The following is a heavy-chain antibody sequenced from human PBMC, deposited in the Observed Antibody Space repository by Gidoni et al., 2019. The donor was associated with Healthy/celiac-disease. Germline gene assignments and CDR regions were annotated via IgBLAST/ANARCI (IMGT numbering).Heavy chain of an antibody. CDR1: GGSFSGYY. CDR2: INQSGST. CDR3: ARGQDIVVVPAATKVWFDP. V-gene: IGHV4-34*01. D-gene: IGHD2-2*01. J-gene: IGHJ5*02. Sequence: QVQLQQWGAGLLKPSETLSLTCAVYGGSFSGYYWRWIRQPPGKGLEWIGEINQSGSTNYNPSLKSRVTISVDTSKNQFSLKLSSVTAADTAVYYCARGQDIVVVPAATKVWFDPWGQGTLVTVSS.